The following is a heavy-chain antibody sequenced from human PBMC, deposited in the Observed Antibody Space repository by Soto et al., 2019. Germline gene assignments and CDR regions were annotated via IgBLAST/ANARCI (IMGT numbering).Heavy chain of an antibody. V-gene: IGHV4-61*01. CDR3: ARDRASFFDH. J-gene: IGHJ4*02. CDR2: IFYSGST. CDR1: GGSVSSGSYY. Sequence: SETLSLTCTVSGGSVSSGSYYWTWIRQPPGKGLEWIGYIFYSGSTNSNPSLKSRVTISVDTSKNQFSLKLSSVTAADTAVYYCARDRASFFDHWGQGTLVTVSS. D-gene: IGHD5-12*01.